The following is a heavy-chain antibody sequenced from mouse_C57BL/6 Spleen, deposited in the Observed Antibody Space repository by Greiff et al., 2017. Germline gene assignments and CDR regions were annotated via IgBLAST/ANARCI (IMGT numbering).Heavy chain of an antibody. V-gene: IGHV1-80*01. CDR2: IYPGDGDT. D-gene: IGHD3-2*02. J-gene: IGHJ4*01. CDR3: ARTAQVSYYAMDY. CDR1: GYAFSSYW. Sequence: QVQLQQSGAELVKPGASVKISCKASGYAFSSYWMNWVKQRPGKGLEWIGQIYPGDGDTNYNGKFKGKATLTADKSSSTAYMQLSSLTSEDSAVYFCARTAQVSYYAMDYWGQGTPVTVSS.